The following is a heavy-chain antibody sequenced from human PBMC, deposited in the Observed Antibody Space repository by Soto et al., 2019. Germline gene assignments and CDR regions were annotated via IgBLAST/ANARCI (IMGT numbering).Heavy chain of an antibody. CDR1: GFSFSDYA. D-gene: IGHD6-13*01. V-gene: IGHV3-23*01. J-gene: IGHJ4*02. CDR3: AKRRPYSSGWYAPIFDY. Sequence: GGSLRLSCAASGFSFSDYAMSWVRQAPGKGLEWVSVISESGGSTHYADSVRGRFTVSRDNSKNSLSLRMNSLRDEDTAVYFCAKRRPYSSGWYAPIFDYWGQGALVTSP. CDR2: ISESGGST.